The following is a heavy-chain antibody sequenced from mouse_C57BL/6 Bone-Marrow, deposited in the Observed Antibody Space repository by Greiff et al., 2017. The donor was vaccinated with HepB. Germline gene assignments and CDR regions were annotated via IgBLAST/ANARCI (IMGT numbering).Heavy chain of an antibody. D-gene: IGHD1-1*01. CDR2: IYPRSGNN. CDR1: GYTFTSYG. V-gene: IGHV1-81*01. CDR3: ALSLRYPAWFAY. Sequence: QVQLQQSGAELARPGASVKLSCKASGYTFTSYGISWVKQRTGQGLEWIGEIYPRSGNNYYNEKFKGKATLTADKSSSTAYIELPSLTSEDSAVYFCALSLRYPAWFAYWGPATLLPLSA. J-gene: IGHJ3*01.